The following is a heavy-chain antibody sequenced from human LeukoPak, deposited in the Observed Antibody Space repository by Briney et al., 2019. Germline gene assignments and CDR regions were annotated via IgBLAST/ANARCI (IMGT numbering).Heavy chain of an antibody. CDR2: INHSGST. J-gene: IGHJ6*02. V-gene: IGHV4-34*01. D-gene: IGHD1-20*01. CDR1: GGSFSGYY. CDR3: AILTAGITGTTFLAPPDGMDV. Sequence: KPSETLSLTCAVYGGSFSGYYWSWIRQPPGKGLEWIGEINHSGSTNYNPCLKSRVTISVDTSKNQFSLKLSSVTAADTAVYYCAILTAGITGTTFLAPPDGMDVWGQGTTVTVSS.